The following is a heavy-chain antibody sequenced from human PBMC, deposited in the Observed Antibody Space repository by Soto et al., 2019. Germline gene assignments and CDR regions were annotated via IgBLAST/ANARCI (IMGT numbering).Heavy chain of an antibody. Sequence: ASVKVSCKASGYTFTSYDINWVRQATGQGLEWMGWMNPNSGNTGYAQKFQGRVTMTRNTSISTAYMELSSLRSEDTAVYYCARLFWSGYDYYYYYYMDVWGKGTTVPVSS. V-gene: IGHV1-8*01. J-gene: IGHJ6*03. CDR3: ARLFWSGYDYYYYYYMDV. CDR1: GYTFTSYD. CDR2: MNPNSGNT. D-gene: IGHD3-3*01.